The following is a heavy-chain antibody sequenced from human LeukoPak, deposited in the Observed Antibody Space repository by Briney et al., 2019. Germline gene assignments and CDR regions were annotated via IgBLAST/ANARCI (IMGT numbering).Heavy chain of an antibody. V-gene: IGHV3-30*18. Sequence: GRSLRLSCAASGFTFRNHGMYWVRQAPGKGLEWVAVISYDGSSKNYADSVKGRFTISRDESKNTLDLQMNSLRAEDTAVYYCAKDQSIAATGSHSYYYGMDVWGQGTTVTVSS. D-gene: IGHD6-13*01. CDR1: GFTFRNHG. J-gene: IGHJ6*02. CDR2: ISYDGSSK. CDR3: AKDQSIAATGSHSYYYGMDV.